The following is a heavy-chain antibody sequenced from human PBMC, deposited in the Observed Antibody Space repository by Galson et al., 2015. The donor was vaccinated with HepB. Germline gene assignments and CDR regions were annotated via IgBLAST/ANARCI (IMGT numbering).Heavy chain of an antibody. Sequence: LRLSCAASGFTFSSYWMSWVRQAPGKGLEWVANIKQDGSEKYYVDSVKGRFTISGDNAKDSLYLQMNSLRAEDTAVYYCARWAGLSRASYYYYYYGMDVWSQGTTVTVSS. CDR2: IKQDGSEK. D-gene: IGHD2-2*01. CDR1: GFTFSSYW. V-gene: IGHV3-7*01. CDR3: ARWAGLSRASYYYYYYGMDV. J-gene: IGHJ6*02.